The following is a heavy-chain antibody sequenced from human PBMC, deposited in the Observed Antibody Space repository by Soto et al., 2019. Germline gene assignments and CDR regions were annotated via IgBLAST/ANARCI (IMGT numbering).Heavy chain of an antibody. Sequence: PSETLSLPCTASCGSISSYYWSWIRQPPGKGLEWIGYIYYRGSTNYNPSLKSRVTISVDTSKNQFSLKLSSVTAADTAVYYCARDRRGYSYGFDHWGKGPLVAVSS. CDR3: ARDRRGYSYGFDH. J-gene: IGHJ4*02. CDR2: IYYRGST. D-gene: IGHD5-18*01. V-gene: IGHV4-59*01. CDR1: CGSISSYY.